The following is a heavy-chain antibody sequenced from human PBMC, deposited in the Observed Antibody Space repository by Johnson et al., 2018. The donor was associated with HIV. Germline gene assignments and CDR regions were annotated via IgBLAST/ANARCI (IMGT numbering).Heavy chain of an antibody. D-gene: IGHD6-13*01. CDR2: INWNDGST. CDR1: GFTFDDHG. CDR3: ANNLQQLATKDAFDI. Sequence: VQLVESGGGVVRPGGSLRLSCAASGFTFDDHGMSWVRQAPGKGLEWVSGINWNDGSTGYADSVKGRFTISRDNAKNSLYLQMNSLRAEDTAVYYCANNLQQLATKDAFDIWGQGTKVTVSS. J-gene: IGHJ3*02. V-gene: IGHV3-20*04.